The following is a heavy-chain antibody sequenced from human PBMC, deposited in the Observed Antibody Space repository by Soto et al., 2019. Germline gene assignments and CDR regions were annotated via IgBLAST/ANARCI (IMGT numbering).Heavy chain of an antibody. CDR2: ITSGSSFI. Sequence: EVHLVESGGGLVKPGGSLRLSCAASGFTFSTYSMNWVRQAPGKGLEWVSSITSGSSFISYADSVKGRFTISRDNAKNSLYLQMNSLRAEDTAVYYCAREHVYSYGLNYYYGIDVWGQGTTVTVSS. V-gene: IGHV3-21*01. D-gene: IGHD5-18*01. CDR1: GFTFSTYS. J-gene: IGHJ6*02. CDR3: AREHVYSYGLNYYYGIDV.